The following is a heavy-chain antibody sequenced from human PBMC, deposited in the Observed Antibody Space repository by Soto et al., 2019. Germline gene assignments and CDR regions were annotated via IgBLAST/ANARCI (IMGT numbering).Heavy chain of an antibody. CDR3: ATSVTMVRGVITPQNWFDP. D-gene: IGHD3-10*01. J-gene: IGHJ5*02. CDR1: GYTLTELS. CDR2: FDPEDGET. V-gene: IGHV1-24*01. Sequence: ASVKVSCTVSGYTLTELSMHWVRQAPGKGLEWMGGFDPEDGETIYAQKFQGRVTMTEDTSTDTAYMELSSLRSEDTAVYYCATSVTMVRGVITPQNWFDPWGQGTLVTVSS.